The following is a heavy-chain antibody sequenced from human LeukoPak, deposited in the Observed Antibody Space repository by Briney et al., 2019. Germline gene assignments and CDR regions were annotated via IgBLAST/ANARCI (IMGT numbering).Heavy chain of an antibody. Sequence: SETLSLTCAVYGGSFSGYYLSWIRQPPGKGLEWIGEINHSGSTNYNPSLKSRVTISVDTPKNQFSLKLSSVTAADTAVYYCARRARYDFWSGYYKGYYYYMDVWGKGTTVTVSS. CDR2: INHSGST. D-gene: IGHD3-3*01. J-gene: IGHJ6*03. CDR1: GGSFSGYY. CDR3: ARRARYDFWSGYYKGYYYYMDV. V-gene: IGHV4-34*01.